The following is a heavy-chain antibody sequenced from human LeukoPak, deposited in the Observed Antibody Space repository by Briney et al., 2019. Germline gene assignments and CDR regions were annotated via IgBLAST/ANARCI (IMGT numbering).Heavy chain of an antibody. CDR1: GGSFSGYY. V-gene: IGHV4-34*01. CDR2: INHSGST. J-gene: IGHJ4*02. CDR3: ARGPYMYDYVWGSYRYSCDY. Sequence: PSETLSLTCAVYGGSFSGYYWGWIRQPPGKGLEWIGEINHSGSTNYNPSLKSRVTISVDTSKNQFSLKLSSVTAADTAVYYCARGPYMYDYVWGSYRYSCDYWGQGTLVTVSS. D-gene: IGHD3-16*02.